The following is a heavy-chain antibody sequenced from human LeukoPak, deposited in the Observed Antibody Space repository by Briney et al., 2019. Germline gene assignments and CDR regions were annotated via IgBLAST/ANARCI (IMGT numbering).Heavy chain of an antibody. J-gene: IGHJ4*02. V-gene: IGHV4-34*01. Sequence: PSETLSLTCAVYGGSFGGYYWSWIRQPPGKGLEWIGEINHSGSTNYNPSLKSRVTISVDTSKNQFSLKLSSVTAADTAVYYCARILTYYYDSSGYRFDYWGQGTLVTVSS. CDR3: ARILTYYYDSSGYRFDY. CDR1: GGSFGGYY. D-gene: IGHD3-22*01. CDR2: INHSGST.